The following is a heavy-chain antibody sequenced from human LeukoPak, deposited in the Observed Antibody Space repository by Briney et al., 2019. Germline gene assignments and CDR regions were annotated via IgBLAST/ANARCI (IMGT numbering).Heavy chain of an antibody. CDR3: ARGVGATTFDY. Sequence: GGSLRLSCAASGFTFSSYSMNWVRQAPGKGLEWVSSISSSSSYIYYANSVKGRFTISRDNAKNSLYLQMNSLRAEDTAVYYCARGVGATTFDYWGQGTLVTVSS. J-gene: IGHJ4*02. CDR2: ISSSSSYI. D-gene: IGHD1-26*01. V-gene: IGHV3-21*01. CDR1: GFTFSSYS.